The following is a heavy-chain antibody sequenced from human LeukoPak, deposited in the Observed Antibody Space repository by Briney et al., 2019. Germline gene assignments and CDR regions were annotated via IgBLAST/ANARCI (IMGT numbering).Heavy chain of an antibody. CDR2: INHSGST. CDR3: ARMGSTNHDY. D-gene: IGHD6-13*01. V-gene: IGHV4-34*01. Sequence: SETLSLTCAVYGGSFSGYYWSWIRQPPGKGLEWIGEINHSGSTNYNPSLKSRVTISVDTSKNQSSLKLSSVTAAGTAVYYCARMGSTNHDYWGQGTLVTVSS. J-gene: IGHJ4*02. CDR1: GGSFSGYY.